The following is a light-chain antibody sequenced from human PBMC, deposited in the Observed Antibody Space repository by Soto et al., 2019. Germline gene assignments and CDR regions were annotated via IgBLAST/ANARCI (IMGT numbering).Light chain of an antibody. V-gene: IGLV2-14*01. CDR3: SSYTSSSTLNYV. Sequence: QSVLTRPASVSGSPGQSITISCTGTSSDVGGYNYVSWYQRHPGKAPKLMIYDVSNRPSGVSNRFSGSKSGNTASLTISGLQAEDEADYYCSSYTSSSTLNYVFGTGTKVTVL. CDR1: SSDVGGYNY. J-gene: IGLJ1*01. CDR2: DVS.